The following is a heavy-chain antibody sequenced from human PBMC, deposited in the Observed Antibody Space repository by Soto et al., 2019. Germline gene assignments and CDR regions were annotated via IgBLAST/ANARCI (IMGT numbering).Heavy chain of an antibody. V-gene: IGHV3-21*01. CDR3: ARGTLVVALYGMDV. Sequence: EVQLVESGGGLVKPGGSLRLSCAASGFTFSSYSMNWVRQAPGKGLEWVSSISSSSSYIYYADSVKGRFTISRVNAKNSLYLQMNSLRAEDTAVYYCARGTLVVALYGMDVWGQGTTVTVSS. D-gene: IGHD2-8*02. CDR2: ISSSSSYI. J-gene: IGHJ6*02. CDR1: GFTFSSYS.